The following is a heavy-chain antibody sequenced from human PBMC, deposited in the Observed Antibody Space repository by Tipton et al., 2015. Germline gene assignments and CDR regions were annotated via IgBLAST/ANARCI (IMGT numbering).Heavy chain of an antibody. CDR2: INPNNGGT. CDR1: GYSFTGYY. J-gene: IGHJ4*02. V-gene: IGHV1-2*02. Sequence: QVQLVQSGAEVKKPGASVKVSCKASGYSFTGYYIHWVRQAPGQGLEWVGWINPNNGGTNYAQKFQGRVTVTRDTSISTAYMELSRLRSDDTAVYYCARDRSYYDTIGHAYWGQGTLVTVSS. CDR3: ARDRSYYDTIGHAY. D-gene: IGHD3-22*01.